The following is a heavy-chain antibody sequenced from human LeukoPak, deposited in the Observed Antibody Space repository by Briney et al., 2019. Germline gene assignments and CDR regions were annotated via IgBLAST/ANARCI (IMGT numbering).Heavy chain of an antibody. V-gene: IGHV3-9*01. J-gene: IGHJ4*02. CDR3: AKDMQPGIAAAGTGDY. Sequence: GGSLRLSCAASGFTFDDYAIHWVRQAPGKGLEWVSGISWNSGSIGYADSVKGRFTISRDNAKNSLYLQMNSLRAEDTALYYCAKDMQPGIAAAGTGDYWGQGTLVTVSS. CDR1: GFTFDDYA. CDR2: ISWNSGSI. D-gene: IGHD6-13*01.